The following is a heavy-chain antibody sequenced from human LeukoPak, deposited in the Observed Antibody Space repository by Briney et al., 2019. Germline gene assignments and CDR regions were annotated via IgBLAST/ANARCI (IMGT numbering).Heavy chain of an antibody. D-gene: IGHD3-10*01. CDR3: ARPGQLGSLYYGMDV. CDR1: GGSFSGYQ. CDR2: INHSGST. J-gene: IGHJ6*02. V-gene: IGHV4-34*01. Sequence: SEALSLTCAVYGGSFSGYQWSWIRQPPGKGLEWIGEINHSGSTNYNPFLTSRVTISVDTSKNQFSLKLSSVTVADTAVYYCARPGQLGSLYYGMDVWGQGTTVTVS.